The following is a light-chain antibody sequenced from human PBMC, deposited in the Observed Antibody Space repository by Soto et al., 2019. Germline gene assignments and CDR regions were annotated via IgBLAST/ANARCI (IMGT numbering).Light chain of an antibody. CDR2: DVN. V-gene: IGLV2-14*03. CDR1: SRDIGAYNF. CDR3: SSYTTGSTLL. J-gene: IGLJ2*01. Sequence: QSALTQPASVSGSPGQSITISCTGTSRDIGAYNFVSWYQQHPGKAPKVMIYDVNNRPSGVSTRFSGSKSGNTASLTISGLQAEDEADYYCSSYTTGSTLLFGGGTKLTVL.